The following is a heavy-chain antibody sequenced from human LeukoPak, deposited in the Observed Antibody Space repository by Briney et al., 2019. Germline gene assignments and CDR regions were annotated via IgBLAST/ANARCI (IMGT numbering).Heavy chain of an antibody. CDR1: GGSIGSYY. CDR2: IYYSGNT. V-gene: IGHV4-59*01. Sequence: SETLSLTCTVSGGSIGSYYWSWIRQPPGKRLEWIGYIYYSGNTNYNPSLKSRVTISIDTSKNQFSLKLSSVTAADTAVYYCAKGYYDSRGYDYWGQGTLVTVSS. D-gene: IGHD3-22*01. CDR3: AKGYYDSRGYDY. J-gene: IGHJ4*02.